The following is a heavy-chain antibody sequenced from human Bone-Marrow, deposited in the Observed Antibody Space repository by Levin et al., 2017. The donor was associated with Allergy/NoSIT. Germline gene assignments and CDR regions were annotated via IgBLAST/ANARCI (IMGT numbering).Heavy chain of an antibody. J-gene: IGHJ6*02. V-gene: IGHV3-30*04. D-gene: IGHD5-12*01. CDR3: ARGLNSGYDNYYYGMDV. Sequence: GGSLRLSCAASGFTFTTYAMHWVRQAPGRGLEWVAVISNDGFNKFYADSVKGRFTISRDNSKNTLYLKMNSLRAEDTAFYYCARGLNSGYDNYYYGMDVWGQGTTVTVSS. CDR2: ISNDGFNK. CDR1: GFTFTTYA.